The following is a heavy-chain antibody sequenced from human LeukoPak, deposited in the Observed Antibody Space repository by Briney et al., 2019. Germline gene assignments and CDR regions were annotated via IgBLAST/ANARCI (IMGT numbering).Heavy chain of an antibody. CDR2: FHNSGTS. CDR3: TRGAGWLIDY. J-gene: IGHJ4*02. V-gene: IGHV4-59*01. D-gene: IGHD3-16*01. Sequence: SETPSLTCTVSDDSISDYYRGWIRQPPGKGLEWIGYFHNSGTSTYNPSLKSRVTISADTSKNQFSLKLNSLTTADTAVYYCTRGAGWLIDYWGQGILVTVSS. CDR1: DDSISDYY.